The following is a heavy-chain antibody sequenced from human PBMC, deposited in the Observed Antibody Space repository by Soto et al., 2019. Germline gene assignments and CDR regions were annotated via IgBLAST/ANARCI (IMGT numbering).Heavy chain of an antibody. D-gene: IGHD2-2*01. Sequence: QVQLQESGPGVVKPSQTLSLTCTVSGGCISSGDYYWSWIRQPPGKGLEWIGYIYYSGSTYYNPSLKSRVTISVDTSKNQFSLKLSSVTAADTAVYYCARVNTDIVVVPAENYFDYWGQGTLVTVSS. CDR2: IYYSGST. CDR3: ARVNTDIVVVPAENYFDY. J-gene: IGHJ4*02. CDR1: GGCISSGDYY. V-gene: IGHV4-30-4*01.